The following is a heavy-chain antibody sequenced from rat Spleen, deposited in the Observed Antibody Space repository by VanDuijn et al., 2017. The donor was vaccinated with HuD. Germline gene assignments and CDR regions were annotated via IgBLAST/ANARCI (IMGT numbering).Heavy chain of an antibody. D-gene: IGHD1-4*01. CDR2: ISPSGGGT. V-gene: IGHV5-27*01. Sequence: EVQLVESGGDLVQPGGSLKLSCAASGFIFNNYDMAWVRQTPTKGLEWVASISPSGGGTYYRDSVKGRFTISRDNAKSTLYLQMDSLRSEDTATYYCTTVGSYPGTFAYWGQGTLVTVSS. CDR1: GFIFNNYD. J-gene: IGHJ3*01. CDR3: TTVGSYPGTFAY.